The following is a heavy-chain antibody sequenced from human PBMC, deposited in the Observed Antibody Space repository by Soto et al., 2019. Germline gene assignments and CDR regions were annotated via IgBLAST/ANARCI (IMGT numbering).Heavy chain of an antibody. J-gene: IGHJ4*02. D-gene: IGHD1-26*01. CDR1: GYIFIRCF. CDR3: ARSLGETTSRFDY. V-gene: IGHV1-46*01. CDR2: INPSSGTT. Sequence: QVQLVQSGAEMKQPGASVKLSCQASGYIFIRCFIHWVRQAPGQGLEWMGGINPSSGTTTYAQKIQGRVNVTRDTSTSTVDRELSSLGSGDTAMYYCARSLGETTSRFDYWGQGTMVTVSA.